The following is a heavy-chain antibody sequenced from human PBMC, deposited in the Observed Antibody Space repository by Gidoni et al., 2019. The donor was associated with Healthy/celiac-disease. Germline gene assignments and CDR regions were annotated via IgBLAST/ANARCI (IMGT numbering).Heavy chain of an antibody. J-gene: IGHJ4*02. Sequence: EVQLLESGGGLVQPGGSLRLSCAASGFTFSSSAMSWVRQAPGQGLEWVSAISGSGGSTYYADAVKGRFTISRDNSKNTLYLQMNSLRAEDTAVYYCAKDVAAAGASDYWGQGTLVTVSS. CDR2: ISGSGGST. CDR3: AKDVAAAGASDY. CDR1: GFTFSSSA. V-gene: IGHV3-23*01. D-gene: IGHD6-13*01.